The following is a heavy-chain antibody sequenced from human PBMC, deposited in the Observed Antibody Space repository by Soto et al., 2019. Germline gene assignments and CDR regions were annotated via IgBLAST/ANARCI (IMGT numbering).Heavy chain of an antibody. CDR3: ARVGAYNWNYDYYYYYRDV. V-gene: IGHV1-8*01. J-gene: IGHJ6*03. CDR1: GYTFTRYD. D-gene: IGHD1-7*01. CDR2: MNPNSGNT. Sequence: ASVKVSCKASGYTFTRYDINWVRQATRQGLEWMGWMNPNSGNTGYAQKFQGRVTMTRNTSISTAYMELSSLRSGDRAVYYCARVGAYNWNYDYYYYYRDVWGKGTTVTVSS.